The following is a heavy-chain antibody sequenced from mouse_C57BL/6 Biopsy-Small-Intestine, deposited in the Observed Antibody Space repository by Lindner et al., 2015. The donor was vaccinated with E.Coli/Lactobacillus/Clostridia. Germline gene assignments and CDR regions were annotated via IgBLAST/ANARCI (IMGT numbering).Heavy chain of an antibody. D-gene: IGHD1-1*02. CDR1: GDTLTELS. Sequence: SVKVSCKVSGDTLTELSMHWVRQAPGEGLEWMGGFDPENAEAIYAQNFQGRVTMTVDTSTETAYMELSSLRSEDTAIYYCATDLLMERDYWGQGTLVTVSS. J-gene: IGHJ4*01. CDR2: FDPENAEA. CDR3: ATDLLMERDY. V-gene: IGHV1-18*01.